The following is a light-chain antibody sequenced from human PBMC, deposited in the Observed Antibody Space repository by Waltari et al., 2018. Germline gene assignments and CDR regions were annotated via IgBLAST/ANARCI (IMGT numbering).Light chain of an antibody. CDR2: GAT. V-gene: IGKV3-20*01. CDR3: QRYGTAIT. J-gene: IGKJ5*01. CDR1: QTLSSTY. Sequence: EIVLTQSPGTLSLSPGQTATLSCRSSQTLSSTYLAWVQQKPGQAPTLLLYGATKRATGIPNTVSGSATGTDFTLTITSLEAEDSAVYYCQRYGTAITFGPGTRREIK.